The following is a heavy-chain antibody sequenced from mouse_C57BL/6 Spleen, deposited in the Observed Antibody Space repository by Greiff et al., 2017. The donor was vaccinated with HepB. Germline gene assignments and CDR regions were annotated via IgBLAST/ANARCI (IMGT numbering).Heavy chain of an antibody. CDR3: ARRYDYDSYAMDY. CDR2: ISSGGSYT. V-gene: IGHV5-6*01. Sequence: EVQGVESGGDLVKPGGSLKLSCAASGFTFSSYGMSWVRQTPDKRLEWVATISSGGSYTYYPDSVKGRFTISRDNAKNTLYLQMSSLQSEDTAMYYCARRYDYDSYAMDYWGQGTSVTVSS. J-gene: IGHJ4*01. D-gene: IGHD2-4*01. CDR1: GFTFSSYG.